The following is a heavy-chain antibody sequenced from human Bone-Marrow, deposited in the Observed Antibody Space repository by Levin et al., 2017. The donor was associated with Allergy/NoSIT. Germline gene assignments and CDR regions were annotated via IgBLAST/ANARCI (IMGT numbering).Heavy chain of an antibody. CDR1: GVTLRRNW. CDR3: ARERVPSGTYSGYFDS. D-gene: IGHD1-26*01. V-gene: IGHV3-7*01. J-gene: IGHJ4*02. CDR2: INQDGSEK. Sequence: PGESLKISCAASGVTLRRNWMSWVRQAPGRGLEWVANINQDGSEKWYVDSVKGRFTISRDNAKNSLYLQVNSLRAEDTALYYCARERVPSGTYSGYFDSWGRGTLVTVSS.